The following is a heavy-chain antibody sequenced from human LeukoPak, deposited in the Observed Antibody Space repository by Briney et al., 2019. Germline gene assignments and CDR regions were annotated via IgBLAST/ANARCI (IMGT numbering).Heavy chain of an antibody. CDR3: AKCSGWFIRGKDYYYYYMDV. CDR2: VSTTGGST. D-gene: IGHD6-19*01. Sequence: GGSLRLSCAASGFTFSSSGMSWVRQAPGKGLEWVSTVSTTGGSTYYADSVKGRFTISRDNSKDTLYLQMNSLRAEDTAVYYCAKCSGWFIRGKDYYYYYMDVWGKGTTVTVSS. J-gene: IGHJ6*03. V-gene: IGHV3-23*01. CDR1: GFTFSSSG.